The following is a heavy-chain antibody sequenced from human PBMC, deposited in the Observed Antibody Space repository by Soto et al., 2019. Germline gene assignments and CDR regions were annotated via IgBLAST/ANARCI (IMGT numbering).Heavy chain of an antibody. Sequence: ASVKVSCKASRYTFTSYGISWVRQAPGQGLEWMGWISAYNGNTNYPQKLQGRVTMTTDTSTSTAYMELRSLRSDDTAVYYCASYIVATRADYYYYGMDVWGQGTTVTVSS. CDR1: RYTFTSYG. D-gene: IGHD5-12*01. V-gene: IGHV1-18*01. J-gene: IGHJ6*02. CDR2: ISAYNGNT. CDR3: ASYIVATRADYYYYGMDV.